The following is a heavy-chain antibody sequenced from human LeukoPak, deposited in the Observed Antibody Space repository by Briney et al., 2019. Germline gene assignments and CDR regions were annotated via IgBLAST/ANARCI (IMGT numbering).Heavy chain of an antibody. CDR3: ARRRGRYYFDY. V-gene: IGHV1-8*01. CDR1: GYTFTSYD. CDR2: MSPNSGNT. D-gene: IGHD3-10*01. J-gene: IGHJ4*02. Sequence: GASVKVSCKASGYTFTSYDINWVRQATGQGLEWMGWMSPNSGNTGYAQKFQGRVTMTRNTSISTAYMGLSSLRSEDTAVYYCARRRGRYYFDYWGQGTLVTVSS.